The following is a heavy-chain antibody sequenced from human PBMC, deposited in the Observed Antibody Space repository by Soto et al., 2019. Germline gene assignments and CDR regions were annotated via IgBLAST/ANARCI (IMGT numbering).Heavy chain of an antibody. CDR3: ARDPSYGDYSYYGMDV. J-gene: IGHJ6*02. CDR1: GASINGGGYY. D-gene: IGHD4-17*01. CDR2: IYYSGNT. Sequence: QVQLQESGPGLVKPSQTLSLTCTVSGASINGGGYYWSWIRQHPGKGLEWIGSIYYSGNTYYSPYLKRRVTISVDTSKNHFSLRLTSVTAADTAVYYCARDPSYGDYSYYGMDVWGQGTTVTVSS. V-gene: IGHV4-31*03.